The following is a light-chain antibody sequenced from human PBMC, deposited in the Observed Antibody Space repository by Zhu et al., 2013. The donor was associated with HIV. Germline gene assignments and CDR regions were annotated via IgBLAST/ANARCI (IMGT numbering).Light chain of an antibody. CDR3: QQSYSFPVT. CDR2: QAS. J-gene: IGKJ1*01. Sequence: DIQMSQSPSTLSASVGDRVTITCRASQSIGAWLAWYQQQPGKAPKLLIYQASTLQSGVPSRFSGSGSGTEFTLTISSMQPDDFATYYCQQSYSFPVTFGQGTKVDIK. CDR1: QSIGAW. V-gene: IGKV1-5*03.